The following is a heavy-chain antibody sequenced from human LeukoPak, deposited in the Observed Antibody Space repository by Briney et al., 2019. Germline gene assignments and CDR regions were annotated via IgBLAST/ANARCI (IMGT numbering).Heavy chain of an antibody. J-gene: IGHJ6*02. Sequence: GGSLRLSCAASGFTFSSYGMHWVRQAPGKGLEWVAVISYDGSNKYYADSVKGRFTISRDNSKNTLYLQMNSLRAEDTAVYYCAKDMGYCGGDCWDGMDVWGQGTTVTVSS. CDR2: ISYDGSNK. CDR3: AKDMGYCGGDCWDGMDV. D-gene: IGHD2-21*02. V-gene: IGHV3-30*18. CDR1: GFTFSSYG.